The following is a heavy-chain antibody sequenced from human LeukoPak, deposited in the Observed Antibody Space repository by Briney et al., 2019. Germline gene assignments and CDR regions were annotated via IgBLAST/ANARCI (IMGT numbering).Heavy chain of an antibody. CDR1: GGSISSSSYY. CDR3: AITRGAFDI. CDR2: IYYSGST. V-gene: IGHV4-39*01. D-gene: IGHD3-10*01. Sequence: PSETLSLTCTVSGGSISSSSYYWDWIRQPPGEGLEWIGSIYYSGSTYYNPSLKSRVTISVDTSKNQFSLKLSSVTAADTAVYYCAITRGAFDIWGQGTMVTVSS. J-gene: IGHJ3*02.